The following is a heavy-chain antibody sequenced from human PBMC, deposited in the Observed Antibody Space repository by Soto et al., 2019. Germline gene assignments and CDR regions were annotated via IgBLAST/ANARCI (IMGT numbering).Heavy chain of an antibody. V-gene: IGHV3-30*18. CDR1: GFTFSRYW. J-gene: IGHJ6*02. CDR2: ISYDGRTK. CDR3: AKALTTTSYGMDV. Sequence: GGSLRLSCAASGFTFSRYWMHWVRQAPGKGLVWVSGISYDGRTKYYADSVTGRFTISRDNSKNTLYLQMNSLRAEDTAVYYCAKALTTTSYGMDVWGQGTTVT. D-gene: IGHD4-17*01.